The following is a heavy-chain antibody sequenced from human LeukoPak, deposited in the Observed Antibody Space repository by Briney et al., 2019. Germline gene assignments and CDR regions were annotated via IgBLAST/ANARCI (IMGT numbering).Heavy chain of an antibody. V-gene: IGHV1-2*02. D-gene: IGHD3-3*01. Sequence: ASVKVSCKASGYTFTGYYMHWVRQAPGQGLEWMGWTNPNSGGTNYAQKFQGRVTMTRDTSISTAYMELSKLRSDDTAVYYCARDLGFLEWLLYNYWGQGTLVTVSS. CDR3: ARDLGFLEWLLYNY. J-gene: IGHJ4*02. CDR1: GYTFTGYY. CDR2: TNPNSGGT.